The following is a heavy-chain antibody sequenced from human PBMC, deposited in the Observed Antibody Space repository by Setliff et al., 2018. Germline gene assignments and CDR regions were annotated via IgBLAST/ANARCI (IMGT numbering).Heavy chain of an antibody. D-gene: IGHD3-22*01. Sequence: ASVKVSCKASGYIFTRYRITWVRQSPGQGLEWMGLINARAGTTSYAQKFQGRVTMTRDTSTSTVYMELSSLRTEDTAVYYCARGYYDSYARYYVVGDYWGQGTPVTVSS. CDR2: INARAGTT. CDR1: GYIFTRYR. J-gene: IGHJ4*02. CDR3: ARGYYDSYARYYVVGDY. V-gene: IGHV1-46*01.